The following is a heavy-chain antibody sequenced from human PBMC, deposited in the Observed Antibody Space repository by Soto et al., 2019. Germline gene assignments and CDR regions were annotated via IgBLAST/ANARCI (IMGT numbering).Heavy chain of an antibody. CDR3: AKAYFVWSSEQPYYFDY. CDR1: GFTFSNYA. D-gene: IGHD3-16*01. V-gene: IGHV3-23*01. Sequence: EVQLLDSGGGLVQPGGSLRLSCAASGFTFSNYAMTWVRQGPGKGLEWVSGISGSGGRSYYAYSVTGRFTISRDNSKSTWYLPMNSLRAEDTAVYYCAKAYFVWSSEQPYYFDYWGQGTLVTVSS. CDR2: ISGSGGRS. J-gene: IGHJ4*02.